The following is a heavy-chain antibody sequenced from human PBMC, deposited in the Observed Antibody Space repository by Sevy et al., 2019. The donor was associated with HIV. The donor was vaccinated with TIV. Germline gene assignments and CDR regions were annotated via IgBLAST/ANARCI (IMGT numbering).Heavy chain of an antibody. Sequence: GGSLRLSCTTSGFTFGDYGMSWFRQAPGKGLEWIGFIRSKPYGGATEYAASVKGIFTISRDDSKSIASLQMSSLKTEDTAVYYCSRVPPPRLCSSASCYEGDYYYYGMDVWGQGTTVTVSS. V-gene: IGHV3-49*03. D-gene: IGHD2-2*01. CDR3: SRVPPPRLCSSASCYEGDYYYYGMDV. CDR1: GFTFGDYG. J-gene: IGHJ6*02. CDR2: IRSKPYGGAT.